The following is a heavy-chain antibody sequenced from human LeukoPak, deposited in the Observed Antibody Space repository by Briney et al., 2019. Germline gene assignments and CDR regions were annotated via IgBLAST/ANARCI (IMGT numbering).Heavy chain of an antibody. Sequence: PSETLSLTCTVSGGSISSSSYYWGWIRQPPGKGLEWIGSIYYSGSTYYNPSLKSRVTISVDTSKNQFSLKLSSVTAADTAVYYCAREAAAGNDAFDIWGQGTMVTVSS. CDR1: GGSISSSSYY. D-gene: IGHD6-13*01. CDR2: IYYSGST. V-gene: IGHV4-39*07. CDR3: AREAAAGNDAFDI. J-gene: IGHJ3*02.